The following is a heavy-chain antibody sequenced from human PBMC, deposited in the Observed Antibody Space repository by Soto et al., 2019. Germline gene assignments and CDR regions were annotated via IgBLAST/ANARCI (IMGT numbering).Heavy chain of an antibody. CDR3: VRDQRYFRVHANWFDS. CDR2: CSGNNGAP. CDR1: GYTSADFG. Sequence: GASVKVSCKASGYTSADFGISWVRQAPGHGLEWMGWCSGNNGAPNPAPKVQGRITMTLDTSTGVSYMALRSLSSDDTVIYYCVRDQRYFRVHANWFDSWGQGTLVTVSS. D-gene: IGHD1-1*01. V-gene: IGHV1-18*04. J-gene: IGHJ5*01.